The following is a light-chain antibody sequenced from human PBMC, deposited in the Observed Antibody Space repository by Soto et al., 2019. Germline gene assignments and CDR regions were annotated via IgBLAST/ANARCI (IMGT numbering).Light chain of an antibody. CDR3: HQYDNSPLT. J-gene: IGKJ4*01. Sequence: EIVLTQSPGTLSLSPGERATLSCRASQSVSSSYLAWYQQKPGQAPRLLIYGASSRATGIPDRFSGSGSGTDFTLRISRLEPEDFAVYYCHQYDNSPLTFGGGTKVEIK. CDR1: QSVSSSY. CDR2: GAS. V-gene: IGKV3-20*01.